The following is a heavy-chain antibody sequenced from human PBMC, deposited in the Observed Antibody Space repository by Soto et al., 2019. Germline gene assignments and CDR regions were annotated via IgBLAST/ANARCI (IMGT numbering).Heavy chain of an antibody. D-gene: IGHD3-3*01. CDR2: IIPIPDIT. CDR3: ARDRITTRGDAFHL. Sequence: QVQLVQSGAEVRKPGSSVKVSCKAPGGTFSTYIISWVRQAPGQGLEWMGRIIPIPDITNYAQKFQGRVTVTAYRSTSTAYMELTNMKSERTAVYDCARDRITTRGDAFHLWGQGTMVTVSS. CDR1: GGTFSTYI. J-gene: IGHJ3*01. V-gene: IGHV1-69*08.